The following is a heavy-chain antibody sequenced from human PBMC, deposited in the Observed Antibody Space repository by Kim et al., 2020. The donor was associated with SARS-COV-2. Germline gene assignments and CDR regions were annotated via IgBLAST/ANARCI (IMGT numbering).Heavy chain of an antibody. D-gene: IGHD1-26*01. CDR2: ISYDGSNK. CDR3: AKEFRSSYYSLDY. CDR1: GFTFSSYG. V-gene: IGHV3-30*18. J-gene: IGHJ4*02. Sequence: GGSLRLSCAASGFTFSSYGMHWVRQAPGKGLEWVAVISYDGSNKYYADSVKGRFTISRDNSQNTLYLQMNSLRAEDTAVYYCAKEFRSSYYSLDYCVQGT.